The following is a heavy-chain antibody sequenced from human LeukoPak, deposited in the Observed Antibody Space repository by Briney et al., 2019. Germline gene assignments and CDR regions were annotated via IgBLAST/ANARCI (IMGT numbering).Heavy chain of an antibody. V-gene: IGHV4-59*01. J-gene: IGHJ4*02. CDR2: IYYTGST. Sequence: SETLSLTCTVSGGSITNYYWTWIRQPPGKGLEWIGYIYYTGSTNYNPSLKSRVTMSVDTSKNQFSLKLSSVTAADTAVYYCAREIGYSYHIWGQGTLVTASS. D-gene: IGHD5-18*01. CDR1: GGSITNYY. CDR3: AREIGYSYHI.